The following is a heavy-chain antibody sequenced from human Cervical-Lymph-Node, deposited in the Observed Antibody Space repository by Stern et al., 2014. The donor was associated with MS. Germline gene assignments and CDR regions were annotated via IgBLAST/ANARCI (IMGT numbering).Heavy chain of an antibody. Sequence: QVTLKESGPTLVKPTQTLTLTCTFSGFSLSTSGLGVAWLRQPPGQPLEWLALIYWDDEKRYTPALKSRLTITKDTSENQVVLTMTNMDPVDTATYYCAHVGVSRRYIFGVFDFWGQGTLVTVSS. J-gene: IGHJ4*02. V-gene: IGHV2-5*02. CDR1: GFSLSTSGLG. D-gene: IGHD5-18*01. CDR3: AHVGVSRRYIFGVFDF. CDR2: IYWDDEK.